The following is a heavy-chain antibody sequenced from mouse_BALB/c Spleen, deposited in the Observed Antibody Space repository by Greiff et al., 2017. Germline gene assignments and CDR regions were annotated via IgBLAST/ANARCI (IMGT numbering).Heavy chain of an antibody. J-gene: IGHJ2*01. Sequence: DVQLQESGGGLVQPGGSLKLSCAASGFTFSSYGMSWVRQTPDKRLELVATINSNGGSTYYPDSVKGRFTISRDNAKNTLYLQMSSLKSEDTAMYYCARDAGDLDYWGQGTTLTVSS. V-gene: IGHV5-6-3*01. CDR2: INSNGGST. CDR3: ARDAGDLDY. CDR1: GFTFSSYG.